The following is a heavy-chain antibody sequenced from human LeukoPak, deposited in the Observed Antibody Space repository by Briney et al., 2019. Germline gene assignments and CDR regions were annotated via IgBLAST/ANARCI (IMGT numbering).Heavy chain of an antibody. CDR3: ARAPPNYYGSGPRHIPDYYYYYMDV. CDR2: INPNSGGT. CDR1: GYSFTGYY. Sequence: GASVKVSCKASGYSFTGYYMHWVRQAPGQGLEWMGWINPNSGGTNYAQKFQGRVTMTRDTSISTAYMELSRLRSDDTAVYYCARAPPNYYGSGPRHIPDYYYYYMDVWGKGTTVTISS. D-gene: IGHD3-10*01. V-gene: IGHV1-2*02. J-gene: IGHJ6*03.